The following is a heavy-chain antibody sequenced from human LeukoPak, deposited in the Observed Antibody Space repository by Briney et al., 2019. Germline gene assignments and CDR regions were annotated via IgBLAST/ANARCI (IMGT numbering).Heavy chain of an antibody. D-gene: IGHD1-26*01. CDR2: ISGSGGST. J-gene: IGHJ3*02. V-gene: IGHV3-23*01. CDR1: GFTFSSYA. Sequence: PGGSLRLSCAASGFTFSSYAMSWVRQAPGKGLEWVSAISGSGGSTYYADSVKGRFTISRDNSKNTLYPQMNSLRAEDTAVYYCAKPRGSYSRVGDAFDIWGQGTMVTVSS. CDR3: AKPRGSYSRVGDAFDI.